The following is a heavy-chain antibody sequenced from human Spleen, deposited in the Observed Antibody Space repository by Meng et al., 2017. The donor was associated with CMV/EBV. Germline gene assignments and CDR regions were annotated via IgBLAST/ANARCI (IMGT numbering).Heavy chain of an antibody. Sequence: SETLSLTCTVSGGSISSGGYYWSWIRQPPGKGLEWIGYIYYSGYTNYNPSLKSRVTISVDTSKNQFSLKLSSVTTSDTAVYYCARAVGATPPDYWGQGTLVTVSS. D-gene: IGHD1-26*01. CDR3: ARAVGATPPDY. CDR2: IYYSGYT. CDR1: GGSISSGGYY. J-gene: IGHJ4*02. V-gene: IGHV4-61*08.